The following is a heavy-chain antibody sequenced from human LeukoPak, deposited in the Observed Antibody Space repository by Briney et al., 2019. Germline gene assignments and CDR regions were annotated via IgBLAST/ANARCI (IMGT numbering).Heavy chain of an antibody. D-gene: IGHD3-10*02. CDR1: GGSFSGYY. J-gene: IGHJ3*02. V-gene: IGHV4-34*01. Sequence: SETLSLTCAVYGGSFSGYYWSWIRQPPGKGLEWIGEINHSGSTNYNPSLKSRVTISVDTSKNQFSLKLSSVTAADTAVYYCARDLHSPMFDAFDIWGQGTMVTVSS. CDR2: INHSGST. CDR3: ARDLHSPMFDAFDI.